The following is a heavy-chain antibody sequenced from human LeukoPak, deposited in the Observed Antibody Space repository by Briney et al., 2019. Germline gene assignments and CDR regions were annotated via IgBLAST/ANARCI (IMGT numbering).Heavy chain of an antibody. CDR2: IKKDGSEK. CDR1: GFTFSTYW. J-gene: IGHJ4*02. Sequence: GGSLRLSCAASGFTFSTYWMTWVRQAPGQGLEGVANIKKDGSEKYYVDSVKGRFTISRDNAKNSLYLQMNSLRAEDTAVYYCARETRYYYDSSAYYSGYFDYWGQGTLVTVSS. CDR3: ARETRYYYDSSAYYSGYFDY. V-gene: IGHV3-7*01. D-gene: IGHD3-22*01.